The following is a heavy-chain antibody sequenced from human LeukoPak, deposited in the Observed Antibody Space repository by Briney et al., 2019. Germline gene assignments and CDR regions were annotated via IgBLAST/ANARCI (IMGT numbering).Heavy chain of an antibody. D-gene: IGHD3-3*01. CDR1: GFTFRNYW. Sequence: GGSLRLSCAASGFTFRNYWMNWVRQAPGKGLECLANIKEDGSETYYADSVKGRFIISRDNSKNMVFLQVDSLRGEDTALYYCAKVGVELHYYYYMDVWGRGTTVTVSS. V-gene: IGHV3-7*03. CDR3: AKVGVELHYYYYMDV. CDR2: IKEDGSET. J-gene: IGHJ6*03.